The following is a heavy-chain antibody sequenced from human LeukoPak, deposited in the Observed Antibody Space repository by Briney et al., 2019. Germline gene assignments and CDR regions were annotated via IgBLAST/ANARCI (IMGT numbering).Heavy chain of an antibody. D-gene: IGHD6-19*01. J-gene: IGHJ6*03. CDR2: ISGSGGST. CDR1: GFTFSSYA. CDR3: AKDLATSRYSSGWPDYYYYYMDV. V-gene: IGHV3-23*01. Sequence: GGSLRLSCAASGFTFSSYAMSWVRQAPGKGLEWVSAISGSGGSTYYADSVKGRFTISRDNSKNTLYLQMNSLRAEDTAVYYCAKDLATSRYSSGWPDYYYYYMDVWGKGTTVTISS.